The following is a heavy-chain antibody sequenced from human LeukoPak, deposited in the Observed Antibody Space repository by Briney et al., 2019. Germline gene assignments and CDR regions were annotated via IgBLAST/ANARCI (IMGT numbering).Heavy chain of an antibody. D-gene: IGHD3-3*01. CDR3: ARDHGDDAFDI. V-gene: IGHV1-2*02. CDR1: GYTFSNYY. Sequence: ASVKVSCKASGYTFSNYYIHWVRQAPGQGLEWMGWINSNRGGTNYAQKFQGRVTMTRDTSISTAYMELRSVRSDDTAVYYCARDHGDDAFDIWGPGTMVTVSS. CDR2: INSNRGGT. J-gene: IGHJ3*02.